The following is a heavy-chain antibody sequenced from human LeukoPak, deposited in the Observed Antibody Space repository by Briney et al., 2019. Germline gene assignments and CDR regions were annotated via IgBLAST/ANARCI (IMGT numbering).Heavy chain of an antibody. D-gene: IGHD6-19*01. Sequence: SETLSLTCTVSGGYISSYYWSWIRQPPGKGLEWIGYIYYSGSTNYNPSLKSRVTISVDTSKNQFSLKLSSVTAADTAMYYCARTSSSGLVGGYYFDCWGQGTLVTVSS. CDR3: ARTSSSGLVGGYYFDC. J-gene: IGHJ4*02. CDR1: GGYISSYY. V-gene: IGHV4-59*01. CDR2: IYYSGST.